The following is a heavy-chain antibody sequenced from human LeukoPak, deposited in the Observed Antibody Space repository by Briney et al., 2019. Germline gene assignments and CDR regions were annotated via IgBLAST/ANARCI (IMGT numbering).Heavy chain of an antibody. CDR3: ARKTVVGSYFDY. Sequence: AGGSLRLSCAASGFTFDDYAMHWVRQAPGKGLEWVSGISWNSGSIGYADSVKGRFTISRDNAKNSLYLQMNSLRAEDTAAYYCARKTVVGSYFDYWGQGTPVTVSS. J-gene: IGHJ4*02. CDR2: ISWNSGSI. D-gene: IGHD4-23*01. V-gene: IGHV3-9*01. CDR1: GFTFDDYA.